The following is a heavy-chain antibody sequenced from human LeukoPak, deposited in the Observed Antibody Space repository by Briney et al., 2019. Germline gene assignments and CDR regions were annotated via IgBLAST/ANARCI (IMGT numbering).Heavy chain of an antibody. CDR3: ATARTSGWFAP. CDR1: GGSISSYY. Sequence: SETLSLTCTVSGGSISSYYWSWIRQPPGKGLEWIGYIYYSGSTNYNPSLKRRVTISGDTSKNQLSLKLRSVTAADTAVYSCATARTSGWFAPWGQGTLVTASS. CDR2: IYYSGST. D-gene: IGHD2-2*01. V-gene: IGHV4-59*01. J-gene: IGHJ5*02.